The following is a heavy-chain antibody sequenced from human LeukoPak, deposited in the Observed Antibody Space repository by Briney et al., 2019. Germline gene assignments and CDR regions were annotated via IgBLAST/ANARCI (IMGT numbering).Heavy chain of an antibody. CDR3: ARVVVVVDATSAFDI. D-gene: IGHD2-15*01. CDR1: GFTFSSYW. V-gene: IGHV3-7*04. CDR2: IKKDGSEK. Sequence: GGSLRLSCAAYGFTFSSYWMSWVRQAPGKGLEGVANIKKDGSEKYYVDSVKGRFTISRDNAKNSLYLQMNSLRAEDTAVYYCARVVVVVDATSAFDIWGQGTMVTVSS. J-gene: IGHJ3*02.